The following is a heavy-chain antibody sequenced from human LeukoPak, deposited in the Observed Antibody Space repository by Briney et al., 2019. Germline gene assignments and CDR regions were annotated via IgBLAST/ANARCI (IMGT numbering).Heavy chain of an antibody. CDR3: ARGPSTSSHYYYYMDV. J-gene: IGHJ6*03. CDR2: IYHSGST. D-gene: IGHD2-2*01. CDR1: GGSISSGDYY. V-gene: IGHV4-30-4*08. Sequence: SQTLSLTCTVSGGSISSGDYYWSWIRQPPGKGLEWIGYIYHSGSTYYNPSLKSRVTISVDTSKNQFSLKLSSVTAADTAVYYCARGPSTSSHYYYYMDVWGKGTTVTVSS.